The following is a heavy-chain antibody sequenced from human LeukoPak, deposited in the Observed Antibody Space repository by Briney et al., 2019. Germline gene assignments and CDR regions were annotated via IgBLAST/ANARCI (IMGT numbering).Heavy chain of an antibody. D-gene: IGHD4-11*01. CDR2: ISGSGGST. J-gene: IGHJ4*02. CDR1: GFTFSSYA. Sequence: PGGSLRLSCAASGFTFSSYAMSWVRQAPGQGLEWVSAISGSGGSTYYADSVKGRFTISRDNSKNTLYLQMNSLRAEDTAVYYCARVTRYYFDYWGQGTLVTVSS. CDR3: ARVTRYYFDY. V-gene: IGHV3-23*01.